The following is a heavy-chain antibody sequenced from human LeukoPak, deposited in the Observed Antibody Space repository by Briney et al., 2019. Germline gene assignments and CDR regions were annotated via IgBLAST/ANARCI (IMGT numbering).Heavy chain of an antibody. Sequence: SETLSLTCTVSGGSISSYYWSWIRQPAGKGLEWIGRIYTSGSTNYNPSLKSRVTISVDTSKNQFSLKLSSVTAADTAVYYCARAVEGGYSSSSWGYYYYMDVWGKGTTVTVSS. CDR2: IYTSGST. CDR1: GGSISSYY. D-gene: IGHD6-6*01. J-gene: IGHJ6*03. CDR3: ARAVEGGYSSSSWGYYYYMDV. V-gene: IGHV4-4*07.